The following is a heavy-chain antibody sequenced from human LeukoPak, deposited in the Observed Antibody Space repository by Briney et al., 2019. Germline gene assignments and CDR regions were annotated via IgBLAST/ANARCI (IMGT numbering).Heavy chain of an antibody. V-gene: IGHV3-30*18. CDR1: EFTFSKYG. J-gene: IGHJ4*02. Sequence: GRSLRLSCAASEFTFSKYGMHWVRQAPGKGLEWVASISFDINDRKYAESVRGRFTISRDNSKNTLYLQMNSLRAEDTAVYYCAKEVGDTVAVVARYEPLFDYWGQGTLVTVSS. CDR2: ISFDINDR. CDR3: AKEVGDTVAVVARYEPLFDY. D-gene: IGHD2-15*01.